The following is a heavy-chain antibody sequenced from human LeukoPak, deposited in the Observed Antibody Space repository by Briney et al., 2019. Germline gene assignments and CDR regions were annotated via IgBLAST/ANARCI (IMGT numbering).Heavy chain of an antibody. V-gene: IGHV3-23*01. CDR3: ARGIGGPDY. Sequence: GGALRLSCAASGFTVSSYAMTCVLQAPGKGLEGRLGIRGSGDNTYYADSVKGRFTSSRDNSKSTLYLHMNSLRAEDTAVYYCARGIGGPDYWGRGTLVTVSS. D-gene: IGHD4-23*01. J-gene: IGHJ4*02. CDR2: IRGSGDNT. CDR1: GFTVSSYA.